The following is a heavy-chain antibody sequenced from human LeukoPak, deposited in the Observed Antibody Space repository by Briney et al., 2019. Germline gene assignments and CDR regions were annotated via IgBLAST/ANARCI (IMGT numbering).Heavy chain of an antibody. V-gene: IGHV4-59*06. J-gene: IGHJ4*02. CDR1: GGSISSYY. D-gene: IGHD5-12*01. CDR3: ARGEATTDFDY. Sequence: PSETLSLTCTVSGGSISSYYWSWIRQPPGKGLEWIGYIYYSGSTYYNPSLKSRVTISVDTSKNQFSLKLSSVTAADTAVYYCARGEATTDFDYWGQGTLVTVSS. CDR2: IYYSGST.